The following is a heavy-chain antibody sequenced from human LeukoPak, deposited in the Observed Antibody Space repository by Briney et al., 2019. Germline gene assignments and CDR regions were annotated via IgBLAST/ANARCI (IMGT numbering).Heavy chain of an antibody. V-gene: IGHV1-46*01. CDR1: GYTFSSYH. D-gene: IGHD2-2*01. CDR3: ARDPRVVPAAGHYFDS. CDR2: INPSSGST. Sequence: GASVKVSCKASGYTFSSYHMHWVRQAPGQGLEWMGIINPSSGSTSYAQKFQGRVTMTRDTSTSIVYMELSSLRSEDTAVYYCARDPRVVPAAGHYFDSWGQGILVTVSS. J-gene: IGHJ4*02.